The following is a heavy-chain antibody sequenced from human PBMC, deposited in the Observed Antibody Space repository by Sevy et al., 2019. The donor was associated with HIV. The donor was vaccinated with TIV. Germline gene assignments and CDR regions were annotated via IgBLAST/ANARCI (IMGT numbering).Heavy chain of an antibody. D-gene: IGHD2-2*01. CDR2: ISSSGSTI. J-gene: IGHJ4*02. CDR1: GFTFSDYY. Sequence: RLSCAASGFTFSDYYMSWIRQAPGKGLEWVSYISSSGSTIYYADSVKGRFTISRDNAKNSLFLQMNSLRAEDTAVYYCARVGELEEGDIVVVPAAPGPLDCWGQGTLVTVSS. V-gene: IGHV3-11*04. CDR3: ARVGELEEGDIVVVPAAPGPLDC.